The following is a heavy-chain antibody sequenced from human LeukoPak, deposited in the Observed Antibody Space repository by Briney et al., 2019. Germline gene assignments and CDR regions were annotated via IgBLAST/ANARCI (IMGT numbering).Heavy chain of an antibody. D-gene: IGHD6-19*01. J-gene: IGHJ4*02. CDR3: VRGGSGWYETFDY. Sequence: PSETLSLTCSVSGGSITSGRYYWSWIRQPAGKGLEWIGRIYSSGSTDYNPSLKSRATISVDTAKNQLSLRLSSVTAADTAVYYCVRGGSGWYETFDYWGQGTLVTVSS. CDR2: IYSSGST. V-gene: IGHV4-61*02. CDR1: GGSITSGRYY.